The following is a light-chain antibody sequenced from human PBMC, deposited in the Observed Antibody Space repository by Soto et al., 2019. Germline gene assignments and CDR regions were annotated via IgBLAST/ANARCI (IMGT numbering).Light chain of an antibody. CDR1: SSNIGACYD. J-gene: IGLJ3*02. Sequence: QSVLTQPPSVSGAPGQRVTISCTGSSSNIGACYDVHWYQQLPGTAPKLLIYGNSNRPSGVPDRFSGSKSGTSASLAITGRQAEDEAAYYCQSYYSSRSGGVFGGGTKLTVL. V-gene: IGLV1-40*01. CDR3: QSYYSSRSGGV. CDR2: GNS.